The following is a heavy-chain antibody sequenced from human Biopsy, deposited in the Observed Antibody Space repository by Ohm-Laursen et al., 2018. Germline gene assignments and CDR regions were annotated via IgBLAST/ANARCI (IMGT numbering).Heavy chain of an antibody. V-gene: IGHV4-34*01. D-gene: IGHD2-2*01. Sequence: SETLSLTCAVYGGTYSGYYWSWIRQPPGKGLEWIGEVHHDGRANYNPSLKSRVTISGDMSKKQFSLKLSGVTAADTAVYYCARFIVPFLHCSNGVCPIRWFDPWGQGTLVTVFS. CDR2: VHHDGRA. CDR3: ARFIVPFLHCSNGVCPIRWFDP. CDR1: GGTYSGYY. J-gene: IGHJ5*02.